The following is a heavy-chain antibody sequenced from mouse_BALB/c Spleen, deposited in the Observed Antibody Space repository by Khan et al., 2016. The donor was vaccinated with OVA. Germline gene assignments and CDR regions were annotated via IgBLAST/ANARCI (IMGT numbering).Heavy chain of an antibody. Sequence: EVELVESGGDLVKPGGSLKLSCAASGFTFSTYGMSWVSQTPDKRLEWVANVSTGGSYTYYPDSVKGRFTISRDNAKSTLYLTMSGLKSEDNAMFYCTRLAYYYDSEGCAYWGQGTLVTVSA. J-gene: IGHJ3*01. CDR2: VSTGGSYT. CDR3: TRLAYYYDSEGCAY. V-gene: IGHV5-6*01. CDR1: GFTFSTYG. D-gene: IGHD1-1*01.